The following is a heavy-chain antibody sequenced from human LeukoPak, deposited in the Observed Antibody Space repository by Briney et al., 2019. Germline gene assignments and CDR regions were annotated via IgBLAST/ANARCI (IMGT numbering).Heavy chain of an antibody. J-gene: IGHJ1*01. CDR3: ARQKSGNLR. Sequence: WVRQPPGKGLEWIGSIYYSGSTYYNPSLKSRVTISVDTSKNQFSLKLSSVTAADTAVYYCARQKSGNLRWGQGTLVTVSS. D-gene: IGHD1-26*01. V-gene: IGHV4-39*01. CDR2: IYYSGST.